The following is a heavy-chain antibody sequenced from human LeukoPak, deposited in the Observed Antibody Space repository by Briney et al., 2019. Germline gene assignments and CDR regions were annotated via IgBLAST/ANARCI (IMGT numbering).Heavy chain of an antibody. D-gene: IGHD6-19*01. CDR2: IIPIFGTA. V-gene: IGHV1-69*06. CDR1: GGTFSSYA. J-gene: IGHJ4*02. CDR3: ATVGAVADSFDY. Sequence: GASVKVSCKASGGTFSSYAISWVRQAPGQGLEWMGGIIPIFGTANYAQKFQGRVTMTEDTSTDTAYMELSSLRSEDTAVYYCATVGAVADSFDYWGQGTLVTVSS.